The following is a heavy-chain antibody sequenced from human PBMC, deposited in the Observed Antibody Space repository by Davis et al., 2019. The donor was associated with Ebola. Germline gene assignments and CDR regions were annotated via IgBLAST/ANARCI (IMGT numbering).Heavy chain of an antibody. CDR1: GGSISGNNAY. D-gene: IGHD3-10*01. CDR2: VYYSGST. V-gene: IGHV4-39*07. J-gene: IGHJ4*02. CDR3: ARNNSGIPFDY. Sequence: PSETLSLTCTVSGGSISGNNAYWGWIRQPPGKALEWIGSVYYSGSTHYNPSLKSRLTISVDTSKNQFSPKLNSLTAADTAVYYCARNNSGIPFDYWGQGTLVTVSS.